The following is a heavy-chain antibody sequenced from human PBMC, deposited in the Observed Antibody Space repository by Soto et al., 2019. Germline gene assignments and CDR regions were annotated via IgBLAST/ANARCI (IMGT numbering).Heavy chain of an antibody. CDR3: ARDAGSWGY. CDR2: ISSSSSTI. Sequence: EVQLVESGGGLVQPGGSLRLSCAASGFTFSDYSMDWVRQAPGKGLEWVSYISSSSSTIYYADSVKGRFTISRDNAKNSLYLQMSGLRDEDTAVYYCARDAGSWGYWGQGTLVTVSS. CDR1: GFTFSDYS. D-gene: IGHD3-10*01. J-gene: IGHJ4*02. V-gene: IGHV3-48*02.